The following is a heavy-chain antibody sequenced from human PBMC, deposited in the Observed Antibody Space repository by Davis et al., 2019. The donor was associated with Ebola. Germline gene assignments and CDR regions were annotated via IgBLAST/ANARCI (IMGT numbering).Heavy chain of an antibody. CDR1: GFPFSNYW. V-gene: IGHV3-7*03. J-gene: IGHJ3*02. Sequence: PGGSLRLSCAASGFPFSNYWMAWVRQAPGKGLEWVAHIRQDGNDKYYVDSVKGRFTISRDNAKKSLYLQMNSLRAEDTAVYYCAKSYQLETRVPDAFDIWGQGTMVTVSS. CDR3: AKSYQLETRVPDAFDI. CDR2: IRQDGNDK. D-gene: IGHD1-1*01.